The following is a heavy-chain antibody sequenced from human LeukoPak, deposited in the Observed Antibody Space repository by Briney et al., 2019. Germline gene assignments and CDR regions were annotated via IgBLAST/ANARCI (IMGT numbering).Heavy chain of an antibody. Sequence: PSETLSLTCAVYGGSFSGYYWSWIRQPPGXGLEWIGEINHSGSTNYNPSLKSRVTISVDTSKNQFSLKLSSVTAADTAVYYCARATVITGFYDSSGYYDYWGQGTLVTVSS. D-gene: IGHD3-22*01. CDR2: INHSGST. J-gene: IGHJ4*02. CDR1: GGSFSGYY. V-gene: IGHV4-34*01. CDR3: ARATVITGFYDSSGYYDY.